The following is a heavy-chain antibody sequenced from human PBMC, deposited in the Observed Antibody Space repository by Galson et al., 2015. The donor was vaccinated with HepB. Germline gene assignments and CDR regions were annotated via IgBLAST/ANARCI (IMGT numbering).Heavy chain of an antibody. J-gene: IGHJ4*02. CDR2: INPNSGGT. CDR3: ARVPGSRIPFDY. V-gene: IGHV1-2*06. CDR1: GYTFTGYY. Sequence: SVKVSCKASGYTFTGYYMHWVRQAPGQGLEWMGRINPNSGGTNYAQKFQGRVTMTRDTSISTAYMELSRLRSDDTAVYYCARVPGSRIPFDYWGQGTLVTVSS. D-gene: IGHD1-26*01.